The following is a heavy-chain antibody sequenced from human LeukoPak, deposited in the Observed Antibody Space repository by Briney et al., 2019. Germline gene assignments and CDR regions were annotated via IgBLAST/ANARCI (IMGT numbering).Heavy chain of an antibody. J-gene: IGHJ4*02. CDR3: AKGRPTYYYDSSGYLPADY. V-gene: IGHV1-46*01. CDR1: GYTFTSYY. D-gene: IGHD3-22*01. CDR2: INPSGGST. Sequence: GASVKVSCKASGYTFTSYYMHWVRQAPGQGLEWMGIINPSGGSTSYAQKLQGRVTMTRDMSTSTVYMELSSLRSDDTAVYYCAKGRPTYYYDSSGYLPADYWGQGTLVTVSS.